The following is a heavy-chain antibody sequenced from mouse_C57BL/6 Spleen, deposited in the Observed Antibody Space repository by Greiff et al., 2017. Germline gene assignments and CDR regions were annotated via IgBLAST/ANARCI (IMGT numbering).Heavy chain of an antibody. J-gene: IGHJ3*01. V-gene: IGHV5-17*01. CDR2: ISSGSSTI. Sequence: EVNLVESGGGLVKPGGSLKLSCAASGFTFSDYGMHWVRQAPEKGLEWVAYISSGSSTIYYADTVKGRFTISRDNAKNTLFLQMTSLRSEDTAMYYCAREDYYGSSYVSFAYWGQGTLVTVSA. D-gene: IGHD1-1*01. CDR3: AREDYYGSSYVSFAY. CDR1: GFTFSDYG.